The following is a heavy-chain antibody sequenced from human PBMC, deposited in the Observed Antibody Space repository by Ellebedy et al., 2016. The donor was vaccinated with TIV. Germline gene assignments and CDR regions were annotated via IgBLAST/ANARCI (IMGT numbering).Heavy chain of an antibody. Sequence: GESLKISCTASGFTFSSYWMSWVRQAPGKGLEWVANIKQDGSEKYYVDSVKGRFTISRDNAKNSLYLQMNSLRAEDTAVYYCASSGGSCYSDYYYYGMDVWGQGTTVTVSS. D-gene: IGHD2-15*01. CDR2: IKQDGSEK. CDR1: GFTFSSYW. V-gene: IGHV3-7*01. J-gene: IGHJ6*02. CDR3: ASSGGSCYSDYYYYGMDV.